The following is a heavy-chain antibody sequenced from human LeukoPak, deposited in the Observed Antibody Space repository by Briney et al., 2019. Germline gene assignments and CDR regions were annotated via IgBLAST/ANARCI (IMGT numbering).Heavy chain of an antibody. CDR2: ISGSGGST. Sequence: GGSLRLSCAASGFIFSSYAMSWVRQAPGKGLEWVSTISGSGGSTYYADSVKGRFTISRDNSKNTLYLQMNSLRAEDTTVYYCARDGHSGSYPFDYWGQGTLVTVSS. CDR1: GFIFSSYA. J-gene: IGHJ4*02. V-gene: IGHV3-23*01. D-gene: IGHD1-26*01. CDR3: ARDGHSGSYPFDY.